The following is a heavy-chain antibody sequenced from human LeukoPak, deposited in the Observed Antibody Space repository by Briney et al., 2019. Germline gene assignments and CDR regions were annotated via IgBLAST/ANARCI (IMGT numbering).Heavy chain of an antibody. CDR2: ISGSGSGGST. Sequence: GGSLRLSCAASGFTFSSSAMSWVRQAPGKGLGWVSNISGSGSGGSTYYADSVKGRFTISRDNSKNTLYLQMNSLRAEDTAVYYCAKSGYNRFDYWGQGTLVTVSS. V-gene: IGHV3-23*01. CDR3: AKSGYNRFDY. CDR1: GFTFSSSA. D-gene: IGHD5-24*01. J-gene: IGHJ4*02.